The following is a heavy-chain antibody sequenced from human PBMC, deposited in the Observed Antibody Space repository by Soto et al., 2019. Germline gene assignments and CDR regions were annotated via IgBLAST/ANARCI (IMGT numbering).Heavy chain of an antibody. V-gene: IGHV2-5*01. CDR1: GFSLNTSGVG. Sequence: QITLKESGPTLVKPTQTLTLTCTFSGFSLNTSGVGVGWVRQPPGRALEWLAVIYWTDDKRYSPSLKSRLSITQDTYKNQVVLTMTNMDPMDTAIFFCAHKLPVTTSAFDIWGQGTMVTVSS. CDR2: IYWTDDK. D-gene: IGHD4-17*01. J-gene: IGHJ3*02. CDR3: AHKLPVTTSAFDI.